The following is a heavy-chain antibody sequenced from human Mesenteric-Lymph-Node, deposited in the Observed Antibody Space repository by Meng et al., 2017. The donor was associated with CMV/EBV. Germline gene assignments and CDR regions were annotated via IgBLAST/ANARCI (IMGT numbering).Heavy chain of an antibody. Sequence: FYGSSFSGYYWGWLPPPPGKGLGWIGKINHSGSTNYNPSLKSRVTISVDTSKNQFSLKLSSVTAADTAVYYCARGGGSYYSQNWFDPWGQGTLVTVSS. CDR1: GSSFSGYY. CDR3: ARGGGSYYSQNWFDP. D-gene: IGHD1-26*01. V-gene: IGHV4-34*01. CDR2: INHSGST. J-gene: IGHJ5*02.